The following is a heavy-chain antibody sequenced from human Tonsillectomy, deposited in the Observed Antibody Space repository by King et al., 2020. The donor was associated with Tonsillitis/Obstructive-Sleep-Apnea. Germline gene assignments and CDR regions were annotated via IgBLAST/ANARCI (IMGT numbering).Heavy chain of an antibody. J-gene: IGHJ4*02. D-gene: IGHD3-9*01. V-gene: IGHV3-64D*06. CDR2: ISGNGGST. Sequence: VQLVESGGGLVQPGGSLRLSCSASGFTCSSYAMHWVRQAPGKGREYVSAISGNGGSTYYADSVKGRFTISRDNSKNTLDLQMSSLRAEDTAVYYCVSLGYDILTGYYPVDYWGQGTLVTVSS. CDR3: VSLGYDILTGYYPVDY. CDR1: GFTCSSYA.